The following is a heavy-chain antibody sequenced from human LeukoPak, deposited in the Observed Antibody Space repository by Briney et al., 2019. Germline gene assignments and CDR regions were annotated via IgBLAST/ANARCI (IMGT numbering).Heavy chain of an antibody. CDR1: GGTFSSYA. Sequence: EASVKVSCKASGGTFSSYAISWVRQAPGQGLEWMGGIIPIFGTANYAQKFQGRVTITADESTSTAYMELSSLRSEDTAVYYCATVVLYSGYYFDYWGQGTLVTVSS. D-gene: IGHD5-12*01. CDR2: IIPIFGTA. V-gene: IGHV1-69*01. J-gene: IGHJ4*02. CDR3: ATVVLYSGYYFDY.